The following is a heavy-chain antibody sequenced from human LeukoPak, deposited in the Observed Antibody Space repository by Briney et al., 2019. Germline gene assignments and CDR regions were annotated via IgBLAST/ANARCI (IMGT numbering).Heavy chain of an antibody. CDR2: INPKDGGS. Sequence: ASVKVSCKASGYTFTVYWIHWVRQAPRQGFEWMGWINPKDGGSNSAQKFKGRVTMTRDTSTSTVYMELSSLISDDTAVYYCARGVLPARFDSWGQGTLVTVTS. D-gene: IGHD2-2*01. J-gene: IGHJ5*01. CDR1: GYTFTVYW. V-gene: IGHV1-2*02. CDR3: ARGVLPARFDS.